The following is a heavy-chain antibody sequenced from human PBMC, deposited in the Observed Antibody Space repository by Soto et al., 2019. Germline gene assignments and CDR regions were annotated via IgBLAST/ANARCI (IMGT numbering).Heavy chain of an antibody. J-gene: IGHJ6*02. CDR2: IIPIFGTA. CDR1: GGTFSSYA. D-gene: IGHD5-18*01. CDR3: ARSEYTDMDGYYYYYGMDV. V-gene: IGHV1-69*13. Sequence: SVKVSCKASGGTFSSYAISWVRQAPGQGLEWMGGIIPIFGTANYAQKFQGRVTITADESTSTAYMELSSLRSEDTAVYYCARSEYTDMDGYYYYYGMDVWGQGTTVTVSS.